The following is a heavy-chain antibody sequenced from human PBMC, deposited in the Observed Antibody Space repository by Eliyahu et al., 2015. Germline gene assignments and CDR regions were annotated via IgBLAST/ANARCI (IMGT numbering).Heavy chain of an antibody. Sequence: QLQLQESGPGLVKPSETLSLTCXVSGGSISSSRYYWGWIRQPPGKGLEWIGSIYYSGSTYYNPSLESRVTISVDMSKNQFSLRLHSVTAADTAVYYCARRAPGTQHFDYWGQGALVTVSS. CDR3: ARRAPGTQHFDY. V-gene: IGHV4-39*01. J-gene: IGHJ4*02. CDR1: GGSISSSRYY. D-gene: IGHD6-13*01. CDR2: IYYSGST.